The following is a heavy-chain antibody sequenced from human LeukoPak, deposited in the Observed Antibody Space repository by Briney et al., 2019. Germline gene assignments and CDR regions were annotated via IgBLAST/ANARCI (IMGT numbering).Heavy chain of an antibody. CDR2: ISYSGST. J-gene: IGHJ4*02. CDR3: GRHDYSNPRIDY. Sequence: SETLSLTCTVSGGSISSYYWSWIRQPPGKGLEWIGYISYSGSTSYNPSLKSRVTISLDTSKSQFSLKLSSVTVADTAVYYCGRHDYSNPRIDYWGQGTLVTVSS. V-gene: IGHV4-59*08. CDR1: GGSISSYY. D-gene: IGHD4-11*01.